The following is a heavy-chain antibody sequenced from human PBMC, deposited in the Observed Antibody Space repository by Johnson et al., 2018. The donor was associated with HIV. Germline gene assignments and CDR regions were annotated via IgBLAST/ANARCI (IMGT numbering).Heavy chain of an antibody. V-gene: IGHV3-20*04. CDR2: INWNGGSK. D-gene: IGHD6-19*01. CDR3: ARGVGGAGDDAFDI. CDR1: GFTVSSIY. Sequence: VQLVESGGGLVQPGGSLRLSCAASGFTVSSIYMSWVRQAPGKGLEWVSGINWNGGSKGYGDSVKGRFTISRDNAKNYLYMQMNSLRAEDTALYYCARGVGGAGDDAFDIWGQGTMVTVSS. J-gene: IGHJ3*02.